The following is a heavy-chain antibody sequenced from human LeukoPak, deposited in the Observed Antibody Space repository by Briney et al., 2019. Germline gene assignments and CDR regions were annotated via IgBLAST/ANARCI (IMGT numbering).Heavy chain of an antibody. Sequence: GGSLRLSCAASGFTFSSYGMYWVRQAPGKGLEWVAFIRYDGSNKYYADSVKGRFTISRDNSQNTLYLQMSSLRPEDTAVYYCAKGGASVTRYVDYWGQGTLVTVSS. V-gene: IGHV3-30*02. J-gene: IGHJ4*02. D-gene: IGHD4-17*01. CDR3: AKGGASVTRYVDY. CDR1: GFTFSSYG. CDR2: IRYDGSNK.